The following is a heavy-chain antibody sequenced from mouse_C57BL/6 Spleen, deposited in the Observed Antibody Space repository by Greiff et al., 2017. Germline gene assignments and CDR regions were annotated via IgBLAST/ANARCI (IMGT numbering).Heavy chain of an antibody. V-gene: IGHV1-81*01. CDR2: IYPRSGNT. CDR1: GYTFPSYG. D-gene: IGHD2-4*01. Sequence: VQLQQSGAELARPGASVKLSCKASGYTFPSYGISWVKQRTGQGLEWIGEIYPRSGNTYYNEKFKGKATLNADKSSSTAYMELRSLTSEDSAVYFCARREASPMIKEAWFAYWGQGTLVTVSA. CDR3: ARREASPMIKEAWFAY. J-gene: IGHJ3*01.